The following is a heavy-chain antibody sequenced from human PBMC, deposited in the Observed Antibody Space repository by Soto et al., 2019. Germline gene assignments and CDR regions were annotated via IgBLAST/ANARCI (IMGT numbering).Heavy chain of an antibody. Sequence: SETLSLTCTVSGGSISSGGYYWSWIRQHPGKGLEWIGYIYYSGSTYYNPSLKSRVTISVDTSKNQFSLKLSSATAADTAVYYCARAVIAAAGTGGLGYYYGMDVWGQGTTVTVSS. J-gene: IGHJ6*02. CDR3: ARAVIAAAGTGGLGYYYGMDV. D-gene: IGHD6-13*01. CDR2: IYYSGST. V-gene: IGHV4-31*02. CDR1: GGSISSGGYY.